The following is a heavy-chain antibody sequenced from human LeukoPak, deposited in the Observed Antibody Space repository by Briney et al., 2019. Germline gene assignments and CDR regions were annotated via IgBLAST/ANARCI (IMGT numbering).Heavy chain of an antibody. Sequence: GGTLRLSCAASGFTFDSYGMNWVRQAPGKGLEWVSGISGSGVYTYYADSVKGRFTISRDNSKNTLYLQMHSLRAEDTAVYYCARGSEWQQQLTGPPRGHYFYYMDVWGKGTTVTTSS. D-gene: IGHD6-13*01. CDR1: GFTFDSYG. CDR2: ISGSGVYT. V-gene: IGHV3-23*01. CDR3: ARGSEWQQQLTGPPRGHYFYYMDV. J-gene: IGHJ6*03.